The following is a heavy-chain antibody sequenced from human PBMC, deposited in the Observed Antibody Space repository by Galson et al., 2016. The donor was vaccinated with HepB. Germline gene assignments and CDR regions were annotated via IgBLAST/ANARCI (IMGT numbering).Heavy chain of an antibody. CDR3: ARGSPRLAY. D-gene: IGHD6-19*01. V-gene: IGHV3-48*02. Sequence: SLRLSCAASEFIFSNYWMSWVRQAPGRGLEYVAYISSSAGIRYYADSVKGRFTISRDNDNNSLHLQMSSLRDNDTAMYFCARGSPRLAYWGQGTLVTVSS. J-gene: IGHJ4*02. CDR2: ISSSAGIR. CDR1: EFIFSNYW.